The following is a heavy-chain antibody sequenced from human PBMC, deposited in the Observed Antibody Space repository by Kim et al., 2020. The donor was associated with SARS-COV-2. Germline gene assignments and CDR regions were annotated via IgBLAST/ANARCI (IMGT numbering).Heavy chain of an antibody. CDR1: GFTVSSNY. CDR2: IYSGGST. J-gene: IGHJ3*02. CDR3: ARDDRYCSSTSCYRGAFDI. D-gene: IGHD2-2*01. Sequence: GGSLRLSCAASGFTVSSNYMSWVRQAPGKGLECVSVIYSGGSTYYADSVKGRFSISRDNSKNTLYLQMNSLRAEDTAVYYCARDDRYCSSTSCYRGAFDIWGQGTMVTVS. V-gene: IGHV3-66*01.